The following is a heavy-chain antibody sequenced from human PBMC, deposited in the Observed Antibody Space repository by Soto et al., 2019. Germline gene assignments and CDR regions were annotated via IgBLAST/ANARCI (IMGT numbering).Heavy chain of an antibody. J-gene: IGHJ3*02. V-gene: IGHV1-18*01. D-gene: IGHD4-17*01. CDR2: ISAYSGNK. CDR1: GYTFNNYG. Sequence: QVQLVQSGAAVKKPGASVKVSCKASGYTFNNYGVSWVRQAPGQGLEWMGWISAYSGNKNYAQKLQDRVTMTTDTSTSTAYLELRSLRSYDTAVYYCARASGYGVGAFDIWGQGTMVTVSS. CDR3: ARASGYGVGAFDI.